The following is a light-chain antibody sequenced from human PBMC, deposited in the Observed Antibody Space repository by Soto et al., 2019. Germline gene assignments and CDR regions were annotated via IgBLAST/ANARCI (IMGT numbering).Light chain of an antibody. CDR3: QQYVFYRGT. J-gene: IGKJ1*01. CDR1: QTVSSN. Sequence: EIVMTQSPATLSVSPGERATLSCRASQTVSSNLAWYQQKPGQAPRLLIYGAATRATGIPARFSGSGSGTEFTLTITSLQPDDFATYYCQQYVFYRGTFGQGTKVDIK. V-gene: IGKV3-15*01. CDR2: GAA.